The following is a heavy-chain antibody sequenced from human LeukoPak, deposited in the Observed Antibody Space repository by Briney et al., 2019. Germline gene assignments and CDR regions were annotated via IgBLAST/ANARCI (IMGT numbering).Heavy chain of an antibody. CDR1: GFTFSSYA. J-gene: IGHJ4*02. CDR2: ISGDGSRT. V-gene: IGHV3-23*01. CDR3: AKRMSTHYYDSSAYYS. Sequence: GGSLRLSCAASGFTFSSYAMSWVRQAPGKGLEWVSAISGDGSRTYYADAVKGRFTISRDNSKNTLYLQMNSLRAEDTAVYHCAKRMSTHYYDSSAYYSWGQGTLVTVSS. D-gene: IGHD3-22*01.